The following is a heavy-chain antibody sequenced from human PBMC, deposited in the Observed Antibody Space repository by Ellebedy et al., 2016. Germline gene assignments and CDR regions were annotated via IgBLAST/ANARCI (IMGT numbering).Heavy chain of an antibody. Sequence: SETLSLTCAVYGGSFSGYYWSWIRQPPGKGLEWIGEINHSGSTNYNPSLKSRVTISVDTSKNQFSLKLSSVTAADTAVYYFALGETSSAFDIWGQGTMVTVSS. J-gene: IGHJ3*02. CDR2: INHSGST. CDR1: GGSFSGYY. V-gene: IGHV4-34*01. CDR3: ALGETSSAFDI. D-gene: IGHD3-10*01.